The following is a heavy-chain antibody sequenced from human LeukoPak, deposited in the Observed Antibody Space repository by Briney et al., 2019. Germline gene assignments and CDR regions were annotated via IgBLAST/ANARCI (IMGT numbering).Heavy chain of an antibody. Sequence: GGSLRLSCAASGFTSDDYGMSWVCQAPGKGLEWVSGIHRNGGSTGYADSVKGRFTISRDNAKNSLYLQMNSLRAEDTALYHCARGNSNFDYWGQGTLVTVSS. J-gene: IGHJ4*02. CDR1: GFTSDDYG. D-gene: IGHD1-7*01. V-gene: IGHV3-20*01. CDR2: IHRNGGST. CDR3: ARGNSNFDY.